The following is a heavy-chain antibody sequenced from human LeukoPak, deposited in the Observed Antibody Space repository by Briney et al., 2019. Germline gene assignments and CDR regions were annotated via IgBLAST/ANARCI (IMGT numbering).Heavy chain of an antibody. J-gene: IGHJ4*02. Sequence: PGGSLRLSCAASGFTVSSKYMSWVRQAPGKGLEWVSSISSSSSYIYYADSVKGRFTISRDNAKNSLYLQMNSLRAEDTAVYYCARDSVAAALDYWGQGTLVTVSS. D-gene: IGHD6-13*01. CDR3: ARDSVAAALDY. CDR2: ISSSSSYI. V-gene: IGHV3-21*01. CDR1: GFTVSSKY.